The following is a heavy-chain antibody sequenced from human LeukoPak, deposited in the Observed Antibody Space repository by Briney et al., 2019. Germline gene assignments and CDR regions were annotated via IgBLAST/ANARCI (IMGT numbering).Heavy chain of an antibody. D-gene: IGHD3/OR15-3a*01. V-gene: IGHV4-39*01. CDR2: IYYSGST. CDR1: GGSISSSSYY. CDR3: ARHQRAARTLNWFGP. Sequence: PSETLSLTCTVSGGSISSSSYYWGWIRQPPGKGLEWIGSIYYSGSTSYNPSLKSRVTISVDTAKNQFSLKLSSVTAADTAVYYCARHQRAARTLNWFGPWGQGTLVTVSS. J-gene: IGHJ5*02.